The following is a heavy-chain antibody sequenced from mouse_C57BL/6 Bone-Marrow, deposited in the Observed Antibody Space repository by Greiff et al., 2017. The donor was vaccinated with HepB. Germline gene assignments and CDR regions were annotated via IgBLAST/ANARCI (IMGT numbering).Heavy chain of an antibody. CDR3: ARDYYGNAWFAY. D-gene: IGHD2-1*01. CDR2: IYPGDGNT. CDR1: GYAFSSSW. V-gene: IGHV1-82*01. J-gene: IGHJ3*01. Sequence: QVQLQQSGPELVKPGASVKISCKASGYAFSSSWMNWVKQRPGKGLEWIGRIYPGDGNTNYNGKLKGQSTLTADKSSSTAYMQLSSLTSEDSAVYCVARDYYGNAWFAYWGQGTLVTVSA.